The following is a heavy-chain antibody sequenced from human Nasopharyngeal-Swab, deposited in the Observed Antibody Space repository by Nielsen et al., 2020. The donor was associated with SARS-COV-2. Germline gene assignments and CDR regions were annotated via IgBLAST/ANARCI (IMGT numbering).Heavy chain of an antibody. CDR3: VKDNLLRAFDL. CDR2: ISWDSGNI. V-gene: IGHV3-9*01. CDR1: GFTFADYA. J-gene: IGHJ3*01. D-gene: IGHD2-15*01. Sequence: GGSLRLSFAASGFTFADYAIHWVRQAPGRGLEWVSGISWDSGNIGYADSVKGRFTISRDNAKNSLYLQMNSLRAEDTALYYCVKDNLLRAFDLWGQGTMVTVSS.